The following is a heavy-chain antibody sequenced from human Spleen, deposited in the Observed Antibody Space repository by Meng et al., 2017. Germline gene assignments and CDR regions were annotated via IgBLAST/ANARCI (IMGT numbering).Heavy chain of an antibody. D-gene: IGHD1-26*01. Sequence: SVKVSCKTSGYTFTTYYMHWVRQAPGQGLEWMGGIIPIFGTANYAQKFQGRVTITADESTSTAYMELSSLRSEDTAVYYCARSGSMPWGFDYWGQGTLVTVSS. V-gene: IGHV1-69*13. J-gene: IGHJ4*02. CDR2: IIPIFGTA. CDR1: GYTFTTYY. CDR3: ARSGSMPWGFDY.